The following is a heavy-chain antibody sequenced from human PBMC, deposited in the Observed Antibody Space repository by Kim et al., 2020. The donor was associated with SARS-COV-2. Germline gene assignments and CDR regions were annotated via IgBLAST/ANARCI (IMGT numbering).Heavy chain of an antibody. CDR3: ARGLMNSDLYYFDY. CDR2: ISYTGDRE. D-gene: IGHD2-8*01. Sequence: GGSLRLSCAASGFTFSNYAMHWVRQAPGKGLEWVAVISYTGDREYYADAVKGRVTISRDNSKDTLYLQMHSLRTEDTSVYYCARGLMNSDLYYFDYWGQG. J-gene: IGHJ4*02. V-gene: IGHV3-30-3*01. CDR1: GFTFSNYA.